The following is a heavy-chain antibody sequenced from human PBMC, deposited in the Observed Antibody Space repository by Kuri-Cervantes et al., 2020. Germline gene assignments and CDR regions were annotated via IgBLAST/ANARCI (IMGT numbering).Heavy chain of an antibody. CDR2: IKAKSGGT. CDR1: GYTFTDYY. V-gene: IGHV1-2*02. CDR3: ARDVYYDTNWFDP. J-gene: IGHJ5*02. Sequence: ASVKVSCKTSGYTFTDYYIHWVRQAPGQGLEWMGWIKAKSGGTNYAQNFQGRVTMTRDTSLRTGYMELSRLRSDDTAVYYCARDVYYDTNWFDPWGQGTLVTVSS. D-gene: IGHD3-22*01.